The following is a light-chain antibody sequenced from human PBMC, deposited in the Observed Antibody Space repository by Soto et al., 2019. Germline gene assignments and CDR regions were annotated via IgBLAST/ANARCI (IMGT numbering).Light chain of an antibody. Sequence: QSVLTQSASVSGSPGQSITICCTGTSSDVGNYNYVSWYQQHPGEVPKLIIFNVNNRPSGVSNRFSGSKSGNTASLTISGLQAEDEADYYCSSFISSTTYVFGTGTKVTVL. CDR2: NVN. CDR3: SSFISSTTYV. CDR1: SSDVGNYNY. J-gene: IGLJ1*01. V-gene: IGLV2-14*01.